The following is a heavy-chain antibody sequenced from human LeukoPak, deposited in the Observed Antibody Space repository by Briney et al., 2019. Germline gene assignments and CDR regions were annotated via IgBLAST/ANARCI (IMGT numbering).Heavy chain of an antibody. Sequence: PSETLSLTCTVSGGSISSGGYYWSWIRQHPGKGLEWIGYIYYSGSTYYNPSLKSRVTISVDTSKNQFSLKLSSVTAADTAVYYCARANYHSSGYYRYWGQGTLVTVSS. CDR1: GGSISSGGYY. CDR3: ARANYHSSGYYRY. J-gene: IGHJ4*02. V-gene: IGHV4-31*03. D-gene: IGHD3-22*01. CDR2: IYYSGST.